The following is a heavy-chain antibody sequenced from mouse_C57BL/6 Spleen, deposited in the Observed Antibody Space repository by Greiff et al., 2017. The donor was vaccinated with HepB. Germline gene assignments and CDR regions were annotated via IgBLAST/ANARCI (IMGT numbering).Heavy chain of an antibody. J-gene: IGHJ2*01. D-gene: IGHD2-3*01. CDR3: TTEGYDDD. CDR2: IKPENGDT. V-gene: IGHV14-4*01. CDR1: GYNIKDDY. Sequence: VQLQQSGAELVRPGASVTLSCTASGYNIKDDYMHWVKQRPEQDLEWIGWIKPENGDTEYDSKFQGKATITADTSSNTAYLQLSSLTSEDTAVYYCTTEGYDDDWGQGTTLTVSS.